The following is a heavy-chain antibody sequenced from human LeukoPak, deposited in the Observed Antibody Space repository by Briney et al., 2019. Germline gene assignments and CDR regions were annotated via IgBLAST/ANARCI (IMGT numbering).Heavy chain of an antibody. CDR3: AREPYSSADSAFDI. D-gene: IGHD2-21*01. CDR2: IYYSGST. CDR1: GGSISSYY. J-gene: IGHJ3*02. V-gene: IGHV4-59*01. Sequence: PSETLSLTCTVSGGSISSYYWSWIRQPPGKGLEWIGYIYYSGSTNYNPSLKSRVTISVDTSKNQFSLKLSSVTAADTAVYFCAREPYSSADSAFDIWGQGTMVTVSS.